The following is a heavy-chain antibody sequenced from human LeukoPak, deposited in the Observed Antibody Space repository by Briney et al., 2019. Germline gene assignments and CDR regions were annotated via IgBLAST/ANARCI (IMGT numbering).Heavy chain of an antibody. Sequence: SVKVSCKASGGTFSSYAISWVRQAPGQGLEWMGGIIPIFGTANYAQKFQGRVTITTDESTSTAYMELSSLRSEDTAVYYCARHMHLYHYGSGALGFDYWGQGTLVTVSS. CDR3: ARHMHLYHYGSGALGFDY. CDR1: GGTFSSYA. D-gene: IGHD3-10*01. J-gene: IGHJ4*02. CDR2: IIPIFGTA. V-gene: IGHV1-69*05.